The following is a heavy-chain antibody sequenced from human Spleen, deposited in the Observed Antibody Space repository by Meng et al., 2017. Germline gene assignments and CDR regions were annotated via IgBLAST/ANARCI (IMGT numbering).Heavy chain of an antibody. Sequence: QVQLVQSGAEVKKPGASVKVSCKASGYTFTSYGISWVRQAPGQGLEWMGWINTYSANPNYAQKVQGRVTMTTDASTSTAYMELSSLRSEDTAVYYCARGTGGVWFDPWGQGTLVTVSS. CDR1: GYTFTSYG. D-gene: IGHD3-16*01. CDR2: INTYSANP. CDR3: ARGTGGVWFDP. J-gene: IGHJ5*02. V-gene: IGHV1-18*01.